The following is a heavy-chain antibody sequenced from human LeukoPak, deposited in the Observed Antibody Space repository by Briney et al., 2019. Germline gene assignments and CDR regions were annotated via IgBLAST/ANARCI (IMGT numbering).Heavy chain of an antibody. D-gene: IGHD6-19*01. Sequence: ASVKVSCKASGYTFTSYGINWVRQAPGQGLEWMGWISGHNGHTNYVQKMQGRVTMTTDTSTNTAYMELRNPTSDDTAVYYCARGPGIAVAGVFDYRGQGSLVTVSS. CDR2: ISGHNGHT. CDR3: ARGPGIAVAGVFDY. V-gene: IGHV1-18*04. CDR1: GYTFTSYG. J-gene: IGHJ4*02.